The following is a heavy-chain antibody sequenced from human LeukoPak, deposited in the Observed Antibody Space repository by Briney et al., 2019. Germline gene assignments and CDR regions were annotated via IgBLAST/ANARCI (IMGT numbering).Heavy chain of an antibody. D-gene: IGHD6-13*01. Sequence: GGTLRLSCAASGFTFITYAMSWVRQAPGKGLGWVSTISGSGGGTYFADSVKGRFTISRDNSKNTLYLQMNNLRAEDTAVYYCAKDSRHLSSTRGGLKESRGGFSDDWGQGTLVTVFS. J-gene: IGHJ4*02. CDR2: ISGSGGGT. CDR1: GFTFITYA. CDR3: AKDSRHLSSTRGGLKESRGGFSDD. V-gene: IGHV3-23*01.